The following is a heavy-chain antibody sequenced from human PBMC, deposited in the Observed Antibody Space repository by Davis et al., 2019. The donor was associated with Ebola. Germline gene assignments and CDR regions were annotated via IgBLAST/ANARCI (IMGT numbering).Heavy chain of an antibody. CDR2: INSEGSSI. CDR1: GFTFEDYV. CDR3: ARDSPATTVTTFWYFDL. V-gene: IGHV3-74*01. Sequence: GESLKISCVGSGFTFEDYVMHWVRHTPGKGLVWVARINSEGSSISYADSVKGRFTISRDNARNTVYLQMNSLRAEDTAVYYCARDSPATTVTTFWYFDLWGRGTLVTVSS. D-gene: IGHD4-17*01. J-gene: IGHJ2*01.